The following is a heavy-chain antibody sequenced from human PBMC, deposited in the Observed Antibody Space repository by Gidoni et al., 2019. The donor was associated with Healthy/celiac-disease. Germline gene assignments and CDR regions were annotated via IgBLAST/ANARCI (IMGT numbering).Heavy chain of an antibody. Sequence: QVQLVESGGGVVQPGRSLRLSCSASGFTFSSYAMHWVRQAPGKGLEGVAVISYDGSNKYYADSVKGRFTISRDNSKNTLYLQMNSLRAEDTAVYYCARDSCSGGSCYYHDAFDIWGQGTMVTVSS. D-gene: IGHD2-15*01. CDR2: ISYDGSNK. CDR3: ARDSCSGGSCYYHDAFDI. J-gene: IGHJ3*02. CDR1: GFTFSSYA. V-gene: IGHV3-30-3*01.